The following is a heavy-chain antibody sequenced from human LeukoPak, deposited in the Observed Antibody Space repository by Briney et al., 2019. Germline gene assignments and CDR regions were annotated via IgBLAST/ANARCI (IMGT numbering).Heavy chain of an antibody. D-gene: IGHD3/OR15-3a*01. CDR2: MNPNSGNT. CDR3: ARRSRWTDSDAFDI. CDR1: GCTFTSYD. V-gene: IGHV1-8*01. J-gene: IGHJ3*02. Sequence: ASVKVSCKASGCTFTSYDINWVRQATGQGLEWMGWMNPNSGNTGYAQKFQGRVTMTRNTSISTAYMELSSLRSEDTAVYYCARRSRWTDSDAFDIWGQGTMVTVSS.